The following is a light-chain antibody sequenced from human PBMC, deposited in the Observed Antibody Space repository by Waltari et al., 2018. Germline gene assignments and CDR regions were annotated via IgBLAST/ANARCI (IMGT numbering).Light chain of an antibody. Sequence: EIVLTQSPGTLSLSPGERATLSCRASQEISSNYLAWYQHRAGQAPRLLIYGVSTRATGIPDRISGSGAGTDYTLTISRLEPEDFAVYYSQQYDSLPTFGQGTKLEIK. CDR2: GVS. V-gene: IGKV3-20*01. J-gene: IGKJ2*01. CDR3: QQYDSLPT. CDR1: QEISSNY.